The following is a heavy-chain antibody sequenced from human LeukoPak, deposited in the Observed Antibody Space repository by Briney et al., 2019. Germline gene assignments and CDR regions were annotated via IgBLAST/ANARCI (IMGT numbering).Heavy chain of an antibody. J-gene: IGHJ4*02. Sequence: PAATLPLTCPVYRASFSGYYWSCIRQPPGKGLEWIGAINHSGSTNYNPSLKSRITISIDTSKNQFSLKLSSVTAADTAVYYCARGARYCSGGSCYAAPIRYWGQGTLVTVSS. CDR3: ARGARYCSGGSCYAAPIRY. CDR1: RASFSGYY. V-gene: IGHV4-34*01. CDR2: INHSGST. D-gene: IGHD2-15*01.